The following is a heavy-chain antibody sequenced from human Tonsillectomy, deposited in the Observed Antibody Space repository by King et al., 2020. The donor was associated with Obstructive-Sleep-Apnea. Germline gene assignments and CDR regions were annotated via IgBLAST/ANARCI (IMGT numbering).Heavy chain of an antibody. D-gene: IGHD3-10*01. CDR1: GFTFSDYY. Sequence: VQLVESGGGLVKPGGSLRLSCAASGFTFSDYYMSWIRQAPGKGLEWVSYISSSGSTIYYADSVKGRFTISRDNAKNSLYLQMNSLRAEDTAVYYCAREREGAGLVWFGELFKVGMDVWGQGTTVTVSS. J-gene: IGHJ6*02. V-gene: IGHV3-11*01. CDR2: ISSSGSTI. CDR3: AREREGAGLVWFGELFKVGMDV.